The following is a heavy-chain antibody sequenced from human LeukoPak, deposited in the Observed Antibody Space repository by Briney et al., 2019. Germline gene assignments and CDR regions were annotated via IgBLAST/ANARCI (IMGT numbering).Heavy chain of an antibody. CDR3: ARDKAVAGTDNWFDP. J-gene: IGHJ5*02. Sequence: GGSLRLSCAASGFASGFTFSDYAVSWVRQAPGKGLVWVSRISSDGSSTSYADSVKGRFTISRDNAKNTLYLQMNSLRAEDTAVYYCARDKAVAGTDNWFDPWGQGTLVTVSS. CDR1: GFTFSDYA. V-gene: IGHV3-74*01. CDR2: ISSDGSST. D-gene: IGHD6-19*01.